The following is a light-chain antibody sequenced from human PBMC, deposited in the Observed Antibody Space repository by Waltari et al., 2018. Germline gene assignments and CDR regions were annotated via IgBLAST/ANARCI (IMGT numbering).Light chain of an antibody. J-gene: IGKJ2*01. CDR3: QQSYSTPYT. CDR2: AAS. Sequence: DIQMTQSPSSLSASVGDRLTITCRSSQSINSYLNWYQQKPGKAPKLLIYAASSLQSGVPSRFSGSGSGTDFTLTISSLQPEDFATYYCQQSYSTPYTFGQGTKLEIK. CDR1: QSINSY. V-gene: IGKV1-39*01.